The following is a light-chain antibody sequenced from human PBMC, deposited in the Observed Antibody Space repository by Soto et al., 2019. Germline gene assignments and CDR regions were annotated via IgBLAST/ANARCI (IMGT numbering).Light chain of an antibody. CDR1: QSVSSSY. Sequence: ETVLTQSPGTLSLSPGERATLSCRASQSVSSSYLAWYQQKPGQAPRLLIYAATSRATGIPDRFSGSGSGTEFTLTISGLQSEDFATYYCQQYNNWPVTFGGGTKV. CDR2: AAT. J-gene: IGKJ4*01. CDR3: QQYNNWPVT. V-gene: IGKV3-20*01.